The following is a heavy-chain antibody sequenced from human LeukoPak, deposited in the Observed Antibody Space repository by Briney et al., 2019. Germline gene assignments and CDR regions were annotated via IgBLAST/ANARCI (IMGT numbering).Heavy chain of an antibody. Sequence: GGSLRLSCAASGFTFSSYAMHWVRQAPGKGLEWVAIISYDGSNKYYADSVKGRFTISRDNSKNTLYLQMNSLRAEDTAVYYCGRDQSEQWLVRFYFQHWGQDTLVTVSS. D-gene: IGHD6-19*01. CDR1: GFTFSSYA. J-gene: IGHJ1*01. CDR2: ISYDGSNK. CDR3: GRDQSEQWLVRFYFQH. V-gene: IGHV3-30*04.